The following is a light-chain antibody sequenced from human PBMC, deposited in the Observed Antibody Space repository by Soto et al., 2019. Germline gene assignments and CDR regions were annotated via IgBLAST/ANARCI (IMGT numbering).Light chain of an antibody. Sequence: QSVLTQPASVSGAPGQSINIAFTGTGSDVGGYNLVSWYQHHPRKAPKLVIYEVSERPSGVSYRFSGSKSGNTASLTISGLQAGDEADYYCCSYAGSVDHYVFGTGTKVTVL. CDR3: CSYAGSVDHYV. CDR2: EVS. J-gene: IGLJ1*01. V-gene: IGLV2-23*02. CDR1: GSDVGGYNL.